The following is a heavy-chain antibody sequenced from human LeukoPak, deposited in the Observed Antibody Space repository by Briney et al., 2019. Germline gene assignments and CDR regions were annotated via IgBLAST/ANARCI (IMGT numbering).Heavy chain of an antibody. CDR2: IYHSGST. J-gene: IGHJ5*02. Sequence: SETLSLTCAVSGGSISSGGFSWSWIRQPPGKGLEWIGYIYHSGSTYYNPSLKSRVTISLDRSRNQLSLKLSSVTAADTAVYYCARTYYDILTGYYFDPWGQGTLVTVSS. CDR1: GGSISSGGFS. CDR3: ARTYYDILTGYYFDP. D-gene: IGHD3-9*01. V-gene: IGHV4-30-2*01.